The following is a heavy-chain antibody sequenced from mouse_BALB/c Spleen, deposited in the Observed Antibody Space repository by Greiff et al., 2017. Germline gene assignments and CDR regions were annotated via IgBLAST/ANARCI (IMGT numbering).Heavy chain of an antibody. D-gene: IGHD2-4*01. CDR1: GYTFTDYY. Sequence: QVQLKQSGAELARPGASVKLSCKASGYTFTDYYINWVKQRTGQGLEWIGEIYPGSGNTYYNEKFKGKATLTADKSSSTAYMQLSSLTSEDSAVYFCARRGDYDGRVAYRGQGTLVTVSA. J-gene: IGHJ3*01. V-gene: IGHV1-77*01. CDR3: ARRGDYDGRVAY. CDR2: IYPGSGNT.